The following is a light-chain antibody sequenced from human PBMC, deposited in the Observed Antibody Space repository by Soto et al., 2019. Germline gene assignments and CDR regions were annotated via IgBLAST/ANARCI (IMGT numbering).Light chain of an antibody. CDR3: CSYAGSHFL. J-gene: IGLJ2*01. Sequence: QSALTQPRSVSGSPGQSVTISCTGTSSDVGGYNYVSWYRQHPGKAPKLMIYDVSQRPSGVPDRFSGSKSGNTASLTISGLQDEDEADYYCCSYAGSHFLFGGGTKVTVL. CDR2: DVS. CDR1: SSDVGGYNY. V-gene: IGLV2-11*01.